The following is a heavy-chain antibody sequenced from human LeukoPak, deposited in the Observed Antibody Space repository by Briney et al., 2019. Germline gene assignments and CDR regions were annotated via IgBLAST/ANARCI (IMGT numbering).Heavy chain of an antibody. Sequence: SETLSLTCAVYGGSLSGYYWSWIRQPPGKGLDWIGEINHSGSTNYNPSLKSRVTISVDTSKNQFSLKLSSVTAADTAVYYCARGPGGYKAIWYWGQGTLVTVSS. CDR1: GGSLSGYY. CDR2: INHSGST. V-gene: IGHV4-34*01. J-gene: IGHJ4*02. CDR3: ARGPGGYKAIWY. D-gene: IGHD5-24*01.